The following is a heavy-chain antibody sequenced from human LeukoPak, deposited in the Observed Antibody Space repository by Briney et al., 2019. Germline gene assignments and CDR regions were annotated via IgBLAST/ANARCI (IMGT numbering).Heavy chain of an antibody. V-gene: IGHV4-39*01. D-gene: IGHD2-15*01. CDR2: IYYSGST. J-gene: IGHJ4*02. CDR1: GGSISSSSYY. CDR3: ARHGRLGVVVAATPSYFDY. Sequence: SETLSLTCTVSGGSISSSSYYWGWIRQPPGKGLEWIGSIYYSGSTYYNPSLKSRVTISVDTSKNLFSLKLSSVTAADTAVYYCARHGRLGVVVAATPSYFDYWGQGTLVTVSS.